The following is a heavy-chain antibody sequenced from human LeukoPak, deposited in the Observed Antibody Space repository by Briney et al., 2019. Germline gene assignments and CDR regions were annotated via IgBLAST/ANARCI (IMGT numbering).Heavy chain of an antibody. CDR3: ARDYYDSSGYYYYFDY. CDR2: INPNSGGT. D-gene: IGHD3-22*01. Sequence: ASVKVSCKASGYTFTGYYMHWVRQAPGQGLEWMGWINPNSGGTNYAQKFQGRVTMTRDTSISTAYMELSRLGSDDTAVYYCARDYYDSSGYYYYFDYWGQGTLVTVSS. CDR1: GYTFTGYY. J-gene: IGHJ4*02. V-gene: IGHV1-2*02.